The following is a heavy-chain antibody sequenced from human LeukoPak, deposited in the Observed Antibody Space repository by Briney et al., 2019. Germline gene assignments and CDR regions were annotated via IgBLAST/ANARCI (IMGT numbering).Heavy chain of an antibody. CDR1: GGSFSGYY. CDR3: ARGQGYYDYVWGSYRNRDFDY. V-gene: IGHV4-34*01. D-gene: IGHD3-16*02. J-gene: IGHJ4*02. Sequence: SETLSLTCAVYGGSFSGYYWSWIRQPPGKGLEWIGEINHSGSTNYNPSLKSRVTISVDTSKNQFSLKLSSVTAADTAVYYCARGQGYYDYVWGSYRNRDFDYWGQGTLVSVS. CDR2: INHSGST.